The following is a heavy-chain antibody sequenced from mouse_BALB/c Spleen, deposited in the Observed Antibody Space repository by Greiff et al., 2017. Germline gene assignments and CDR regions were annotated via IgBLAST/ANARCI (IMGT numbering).Heavy chain of an antibody. V-gene: IGHV3-8*02. CDR3: ARSGITTATWDY. J-gene: IGHJ2*01. CDR2: ISYSGST. D-gene: IGHD1-2*01. CDR1: GDSITSGY. Sequence: EVKLVESGPSLVKPSQTLSLTCSVTGDSITSGYWNWIRKFPGNKLEYMGYISYSGSTYYNPSLKSRISITRDTSKNQYYLQLNSVTTEDTATYYCARSGITTATWDYWGQGTTLTVSS.